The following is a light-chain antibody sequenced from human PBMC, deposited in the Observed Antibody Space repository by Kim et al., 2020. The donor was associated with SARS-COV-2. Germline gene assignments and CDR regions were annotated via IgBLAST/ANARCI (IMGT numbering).Light chain of an antibody. Sequence: SYELTQPPSVSVSPGQTASITCSGDKLGDKYACWYQQKPGQFPVLVIYQDRKRPSGFPERFSGSNSGNTATLTISGTQAMDEADYYCQAWDSSTAWVFGGGTQLTVL. CDR3: QAWDSSTAWV. J-gene: IGLJ3*02. CDR1: KLGDKY. V-gene: IGLV3-1*01. CDR2: QDR.